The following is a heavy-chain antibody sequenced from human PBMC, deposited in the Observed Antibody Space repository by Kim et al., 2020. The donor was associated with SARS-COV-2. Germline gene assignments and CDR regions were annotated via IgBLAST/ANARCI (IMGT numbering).Heavy chain of an antibody. Sequence: GGSLRLSCVGSGFALSDYAMHWVRQTPGKGLEWMALISFDGSNKYYADSMTGRFTISRDNSRNTLCLQVNSLTIEDTAVYYCARVPPGELVTAIPYWGQGTLVTASS. CDR3: ARVPPGELVTAIPY. V-gene: IGHV3-30*04. CDR2: ISFDGSNK. D-gene: IGHD2-21*02. CDR1: GFALSDYA. J-gene: IGHJ4*02.